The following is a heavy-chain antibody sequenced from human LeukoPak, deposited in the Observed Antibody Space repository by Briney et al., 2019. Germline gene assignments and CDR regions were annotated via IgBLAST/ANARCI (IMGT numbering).Heavy chain of an antibody. CDR1: GGTFSSYA. CDR2: IIPIFGTA. D-gene: IGHD6-19*01. J-gene: IGHJ4*01. CDR3: AKGIYSSGWSYFDY. Sequence: ASVKVSCKASGGTFSSYAISWVRPAPGQGLEWMGGIIPIFGTANYARKFQGRVTITTDESTSTAYMELSSLRSEDTAVYYCAKGIYSSGWSYFDYWGHGTPVTVSS. V-gene: IGHV1-69*05.